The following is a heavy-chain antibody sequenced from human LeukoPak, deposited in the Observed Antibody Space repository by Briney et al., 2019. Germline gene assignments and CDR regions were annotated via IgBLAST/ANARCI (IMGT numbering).Heavy chain of an antibody. CDR1: GGTFSSYA. D-gene: IGHD3-22*01. CDR2: IIPIFGTA. CDR3: ASLYDSSGYC. V-gene: IGHV1-69*06. Sequence: ASVKVSCKASGGTFSSYAISWVRQAPGQGLEWMGGIIPIFGTANYAQKFQGRVTTTADKSTSTAYMELSSLRSEDTAVYYCASLYDSSGYCWGQGTMVTVSS. J-gene: IGHJ3*01.